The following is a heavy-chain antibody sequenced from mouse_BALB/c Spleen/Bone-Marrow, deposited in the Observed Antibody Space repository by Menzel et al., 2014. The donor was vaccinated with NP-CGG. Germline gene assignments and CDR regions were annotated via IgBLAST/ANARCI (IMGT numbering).Heavy chain of an antibody. Sequence: EVMLVESGGGLVKPGGSLKLSCAVSGFAFXSYDMSWVRQTPEKRLEWVAYISSGGGSTYYPDIVKGRFTISRDNAKNTLYLQMSSLKSEDTAMYYCARHKLGRWYVDVWGAGTTATVSS. V-gene: IGHV5-12-1*01. D-gene: IGHD4-1*01. CDR2: ISSGGGST. CDR3: ARHKLGRWYVDV. CDR1: GFAFXSYD. J-gene: IGHJ1*01.